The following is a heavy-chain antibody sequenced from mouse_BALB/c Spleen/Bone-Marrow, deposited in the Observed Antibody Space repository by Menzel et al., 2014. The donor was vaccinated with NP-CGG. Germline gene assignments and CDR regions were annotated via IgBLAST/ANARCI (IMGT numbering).Heavy chain of an antibody. D-gene: IGHD1-2*01. J-gene: IGHJ2*01. CDR1: GYTFTSYR. Sequence: QVQLKESGAELVRPGASVKLSCKASGYTFTSYRMHWVKLRPGQGFEWIGEINPSNGDTNYDEKFKRKATLTVDKSSSTVYMQLSSLTSEDSAVYYCTNYGYDWGQGTTLTVSS. V-gene: IGHV1S16*01. CDR2: INPSNGDT. CDR3: TNYGYD.